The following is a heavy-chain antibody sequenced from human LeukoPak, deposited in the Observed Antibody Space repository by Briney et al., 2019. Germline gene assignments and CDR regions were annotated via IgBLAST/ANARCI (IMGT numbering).Heavy chain of an antibody. CDR3: ARTDSYSSSWALPYNWFDP. Sequence: GASVKVSCKASGGTFSSYGISWVRQAPGQGLEWMGWISAYNGNTNYAQKLQGRVTMTTDTSTSTAYMELRSLRSDDTAVYYCARTDSYSSSWALPYNWFDPWGQGTLVTVSS. V-gene: IGHV1-18*01. D-gene: IGHD6-13*01. J-gene: IGHJ5*02. CDR1: GGTFSSYG. CDR2: ISAYNGNT.